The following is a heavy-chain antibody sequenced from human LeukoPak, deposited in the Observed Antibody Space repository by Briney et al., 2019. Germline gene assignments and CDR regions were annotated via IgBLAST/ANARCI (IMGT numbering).Heavy chain of an antibody. CDR3: ARAYDFWSGYYHRGFDY. CDR1: GGSIGSDDYY. J-gene: IGHJ4*02. Sequence: MPSQTLSLTCTVSGGSIGSDDYYWSWIRQPPGKGLEWIGCIYYSGSTYYNPSLKSRVTISVDTSRKQFSLKLSSVTAADTAVYYCARAYDFWSGYYHRGFDYWGQGTLVTVSS. V-gene: IGHV4-30-4*01. D-gene: IGHD3-3*01. CDR2: IYYSGST.